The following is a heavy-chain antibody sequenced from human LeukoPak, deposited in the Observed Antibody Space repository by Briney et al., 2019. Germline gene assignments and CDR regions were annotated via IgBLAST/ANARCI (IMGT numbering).Heavy chain of an antibody. Sequence: ASVKVSCKASGYTFTSYGISWVRQAPGQGLEWMGWISAYNGNTNYAQKLQGRVTMTTDTSTSTAYMELSSLRSEDMAVYYCARNLAVAPHAYYFDYWGQGTLVTVSS. D-gene: IGHD6-19*01. V-gene: IGHV1-18*03. J-gene: IGHJ4*02. CDR3: ARNLAVAPHAYYFDY. CDR2: ISAYNGNT. CDR1: GYTFTSYG.